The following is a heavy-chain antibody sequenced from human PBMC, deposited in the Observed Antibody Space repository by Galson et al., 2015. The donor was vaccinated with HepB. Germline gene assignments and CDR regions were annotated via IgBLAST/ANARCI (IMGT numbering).Heavy chain of an antibody. CDR2: IIPILGIA. D-gene: IGHD3-3*01. V-gene: IGHV1-69*04. Sequence: SVKVSCKASGGTFSSYAISWVRQAPGQGLEWMGRIIPILGIANYAQKFQGRVTITADKSTSTAYMELSSLRSEDTAVYYCASERLDTIFGVVIEGGWYDYWGQGTLVTVSS. CDR1: GGTFSSYA. CDR3: ASERLDTIFGVVIEGGWYDY. J-gene: IGHJ4*02.